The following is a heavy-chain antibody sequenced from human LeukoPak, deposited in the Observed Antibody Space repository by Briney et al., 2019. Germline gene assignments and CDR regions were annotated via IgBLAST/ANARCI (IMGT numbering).Heavy chain of an antibody. CDR3: ARDPHKRWLQLKGRYFDY. J-gene: IGHJ4*02. D-gene: IGHD5-24*01. CDR2: MNPNSGNT. V-gene: IGHV1-8*01. CDR1: GYTFTSYD. Sequence: GASVKVSCKASGYTFTSYDINWVRQATGQGLEWMGWMNPNSGNTGYAQKFQGRVTMTRNTSISTAYMELSSLRSEDTAVYYCARDPHKRWLQLKGRYFDYWGQGTLVTVSS.